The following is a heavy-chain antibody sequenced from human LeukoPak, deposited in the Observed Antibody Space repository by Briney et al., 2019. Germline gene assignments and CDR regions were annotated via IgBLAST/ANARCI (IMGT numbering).Heavy chain of an antibody. CDR1: GFTFSTYY. D-gene: IGHD6-6*01. Sequence: GGSLRLSCAASGFTFSTYYMNWVRQAPGKGLEWVSFITGSSSFIYYTDSVKGRFTISRDNAKNSLFLQVNSLRDEDTAVYYWASGFSSSPYFDYWGQGTLVTVSS. CDR3: ASGFSSSPYFDY. V-gene: IGHV3-21*01. J-gene: IGHJ4*02. CDR2: ITGSSSFI.